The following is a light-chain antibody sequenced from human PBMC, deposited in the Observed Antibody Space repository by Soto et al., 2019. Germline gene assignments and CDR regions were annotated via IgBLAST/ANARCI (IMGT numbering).Light chain of an antibody. CDR2: NVY. J-gene: IGLJ1*01. V-gene: IGLV2-14*03. CDR3: SSYTYSSTYL. CDR1: SSDVGGYNS. Sequence: VLTQPASVSGSPGQSITISCTGTSSDVGGYNSVSWYQHHPGKAPKLMIYNVYNRPSGVFHRFSGSKSGSTASLTISGLQAEDEADYYCSSYTYSSTYLFGTGTKVTVL.